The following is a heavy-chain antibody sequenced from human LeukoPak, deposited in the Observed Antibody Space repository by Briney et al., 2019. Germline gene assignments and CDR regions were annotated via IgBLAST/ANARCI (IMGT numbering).Heavy chain of an antibody. CDR2: IRYDGSNK. D-gene: IGHD2-2*01. CDR3: AKDPSDIVVVPAAPDY. CDR1: GFTFSSYW. J-gene: IGHJ4*02. Sequence: GGSLRLSCAASGFTFSSYWMHWVRQAPGEGPVWVAFIRYDGSNKYYADSVKGRFTISRDNSKNTLYLQMNSLRAEDTAVYYCAKDPSDIVVVPAAPDYWGQGTLVTVSS. V-gene: IGHV3-30*02.